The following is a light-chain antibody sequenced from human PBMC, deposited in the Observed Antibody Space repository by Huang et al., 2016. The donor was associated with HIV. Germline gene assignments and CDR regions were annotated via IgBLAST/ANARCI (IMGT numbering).Light chain of an antibody. CDR3: QRYTNWPYT. Sequence: EIVMTQSPATLSVSPGERATLSCRASQSVSDNLAWYQQHPGPAPSLLIYCVSTRTTGVPAMFSVSGSWTGFTLTISSLQSEDFADYYCQRYTNWPYTFGQGTKLEIK. J-gene: IGKJ2*01. CDR2: CVS. V-gene: IGKV3-15*01. CDR1: QSVSDN.